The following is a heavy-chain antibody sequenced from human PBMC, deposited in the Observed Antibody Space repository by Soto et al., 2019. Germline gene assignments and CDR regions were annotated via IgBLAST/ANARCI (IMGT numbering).Heavy chain of an antibody. CDR3: AIHYDFWSGYYTWGAFDI. J-gene: IGHJ3*02. Sequence: QVQLVQSGAEVKKPGASVKVSCKASGYTFTSYYMHWVRQAPGQGLEWMGIINPSGGSTSYAQKFQSRDTMTSDTTNSTVYMELRSLRSEDTAVYYCAIHYDFWSGYYTWGAFDIWGQGTMVTVSS. CDR1: GYTFTSYY. V-gene: IGHV1-46*03. CDR2: INPSGGST. D-gene: IGHD3-3*01.